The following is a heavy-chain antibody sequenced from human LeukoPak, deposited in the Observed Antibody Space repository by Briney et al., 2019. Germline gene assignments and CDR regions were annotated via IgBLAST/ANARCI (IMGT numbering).Heavy chain of an antibody. D-gene: IGHD2-21*01. Sequence: GVSLRLSCTASRFTFSSYWMSWVPVRQAPGKVLELMANIKHDGNEKYYVDSVKGRCTISRDTAKDSLYLQMTDRRPEDYSGYYCARNRVVVPAAPWGKGNLVTVSS. J-gene: IGHJ5*02. CDR2: IKHDGNEK. CDR1: RFTFSSYW. V-gene: IGHV3-7*04. CDR3: ARNRVVVPAAP.